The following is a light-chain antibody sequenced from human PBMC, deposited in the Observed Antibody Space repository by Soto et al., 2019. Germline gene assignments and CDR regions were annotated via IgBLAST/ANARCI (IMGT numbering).Light chain of an antibody. J-gene: IGKJ2*01. CDR2: KAS. V-gene: IGKV1-5*03. Sequence: DIQMTQSPSILSASVGDGVTIACRASQSVTLWLTWYQQKPGKAPKLLIYKASTLESGVQSRFSGNGSETDFTITISSMQPDDIGTYYCQQYNSYPYTFGQGTKLEIK. CDR1: QSVTLW. CDR3: QQYNSYPYT.